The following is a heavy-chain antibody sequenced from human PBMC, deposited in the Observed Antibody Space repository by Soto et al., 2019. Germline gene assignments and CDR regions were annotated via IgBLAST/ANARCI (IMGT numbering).Heavy chain of an antibody. D-gene: IGHD3-3*01. V-gene: IGHV1-18*01. CDR3: ARDPQEFWTSYWFDP. J-gene: IGHJ5*02. Sequence: ASVKVSCKTSGYTFNTYGINWVRQAPGQGLELMGWISAYDGKTTYAEKFQGRVTLTTDTSTSTAYMELRSLRSDDTAIYYCARDPQEFWTSYWFDPWGQGTPVTVSS. CDR1: GYTFNTYG. CDR2: ISAYDGKT.